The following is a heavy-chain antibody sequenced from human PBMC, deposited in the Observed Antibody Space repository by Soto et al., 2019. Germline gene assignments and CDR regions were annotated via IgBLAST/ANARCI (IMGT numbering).Heavy chain of an antibody. CDR3: TKVTGAHWFDP. Sequence: QVQLQESGPGLVKPSETLSLTCTVSGGSISGYYWSWIRRPPGKGLEWIGYLYNDGSTNYNPSLKSRVTISVDTSKTQFSLRLSSVTAADTAVYYGTKVTGAHWFDPWGQGTLVTVSS. CDR2: LYNDGST. D-gene: IGHD3-10*01. V-gene: IGHV4-59*01. J-gene: IGHJ5*02. CDR1: GGSISGYY.